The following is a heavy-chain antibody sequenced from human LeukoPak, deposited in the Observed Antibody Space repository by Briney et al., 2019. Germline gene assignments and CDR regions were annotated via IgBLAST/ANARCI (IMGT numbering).Heavy chain of an antibody. CDR3: ATWSGSYPNYYYYYYMDV. J-gene: IGHJ6*03. CDR1: GFTFSSYA. V-gene: IGHV3-23*01. Sequence: GGSLRLSCAASGFTFSSYAMSWVRQAPGKGLEWVSAISGSSGSTYYADSVKGRFTISRDNSKNTLYLQMNSLRAEDTAVYYCATWSGSYPNYYYYYYMDVWGKGTTVTVSS. D-gene: IGHD1-26*01. CDR2: ISGSSGST.